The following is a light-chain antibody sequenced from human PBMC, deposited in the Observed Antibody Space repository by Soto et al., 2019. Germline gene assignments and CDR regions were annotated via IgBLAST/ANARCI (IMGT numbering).Light chain of an antibody. Sequence: DIQMTQSPSSMSESVGDRVNITCQASQNINNYLNWYKQKPGRAPKLLIYDASNLEAGVPSRFRGSGSGTDFTFTIRRLQPEDIATYYCQQYENLPTVGQGTKVD. CDR3: QQYENLPT. CDR1: QNINNY. J-gene: IGKJ3*01. V-gene: IGKV1-33*01. CDR2: DAS.